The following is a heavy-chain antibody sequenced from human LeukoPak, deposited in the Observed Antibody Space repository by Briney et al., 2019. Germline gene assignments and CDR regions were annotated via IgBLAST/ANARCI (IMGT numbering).Heavy chain of an antibody. J-gene: IGHJ4*02. V-gene: IGHV3-7*03. CDR1: GFTFSNYW. Sequence: GGSLRLSCAASGFTFSNYWMTWVRQAPGKGLEWVANIKGDGSEKYYMDSVKGRFTISRDNAKNSQYLQMNSLRAEDTAVYYCARSPGFLTDFWGQGTLVTVSS. CDR2: IKGDGSEK. D-gene: IGHD3-9*01. CDR3: ARSPGFLTDF.